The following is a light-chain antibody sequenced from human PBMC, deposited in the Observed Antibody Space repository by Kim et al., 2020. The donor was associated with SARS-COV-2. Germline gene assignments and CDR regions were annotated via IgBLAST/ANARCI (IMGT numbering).Light chain of an antibody. Sequence: GQSIAISCTGASSDIGGSDWVSWFQQHPGRAPKLMVYDVNTRPSGVSNRFSGSKSGNTASLTISGLQPEDEADYYCSSYTSSGTYVFGIGTKVTVL. V-gene: IGLV2-14*04. J-gene: IGLJ1*01. CDR3: SSYTSSGTYV. CDR1: SSDIGGSDW. CDR2: DVN.